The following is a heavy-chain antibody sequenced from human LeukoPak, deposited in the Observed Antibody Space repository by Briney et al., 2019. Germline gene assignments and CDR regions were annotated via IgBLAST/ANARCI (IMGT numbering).Heavy chain of an antibody. V-gene: IGHV3-23*01. Sequence: ISGSGGSTYYADSVKGRFTISRDNSKNTLYLQMNSLRAEDTAVYYCAKCQDDYGDYEIDYWGQGTLVTVSS. J-gene: IGHJ4*02. CDR3: AKCQDDYGDYEIDY. D-gene: IGHD4-17*01. CDR2: ISGSGGST.